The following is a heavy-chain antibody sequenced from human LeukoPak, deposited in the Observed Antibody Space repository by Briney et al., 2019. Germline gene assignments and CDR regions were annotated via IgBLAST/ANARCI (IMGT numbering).Heavy chain of an antibody. J-gene: IGHJ4*02. Sequence: GGSLRLSCAASGFTVSSNYMSWVRQAPGKGLEWVSVICSGGSTYYADSVKGRFTISRDNSKNTLYLQMNSLRAEDTAVYYCARVFSYYYDSSGYNDYWGQGTLVTVSS. D-gene: IGHD3-22*01. CDR3: ARVFSYYYDSSGYNDY. CDR2: ICSGGST. V-gene: IGHV3-66*01. CDR1: GFTVSSNY.